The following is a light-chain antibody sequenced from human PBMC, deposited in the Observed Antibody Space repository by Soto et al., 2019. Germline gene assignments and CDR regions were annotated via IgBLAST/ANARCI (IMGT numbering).Light chain of an antibody. Sequence: QSALTQPASVSGSPGQSITISCTGTTSDVGSYNLVSWYQQHPGKAPKLIIYEVSERPSGVSTRFSGSKSGNVASLTISGLQAEDEAEYYCCSYATPRQFGGGTKLTVL. V-gene: IGLV2-23*02. CDR1: TSDVGSYNL. J-gene: IGLJ2*01. CDR2: EVS. CDR3: CSYATPRQ.